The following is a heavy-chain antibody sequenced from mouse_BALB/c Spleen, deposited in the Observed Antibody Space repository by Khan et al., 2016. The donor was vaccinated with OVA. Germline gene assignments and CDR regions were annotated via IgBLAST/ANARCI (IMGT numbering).Heavy chain of an antibody. V-gene: IGHV1-7*01. CDR2: INPSTGYT. J-gene: IGHJ3*01. Sequence: QVQLKQSGAELAKPGASVKMSCKASGYTFTSYWMHWVKQRPGQGLEWIGYINPSTGYTEYNQRFKDKATLTADKSSSTAYMQLSSLTSEESAVYYCANHGSSSAWLTYWGQGLWSLSLQ. CDR3: ANHGSSSAWLTY. CDR1: GYTFTSYW. D-gene: IGHD1-1*01.